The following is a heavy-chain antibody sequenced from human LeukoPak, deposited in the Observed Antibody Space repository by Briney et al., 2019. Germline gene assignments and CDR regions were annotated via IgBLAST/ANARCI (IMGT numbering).Heavy chain of an antibody. CDR1: GGSISSYY. V-gene: IGHV4-59*12. D-gene: IGHD6-19*01. CDR2: IYYSGST. CDR3: ASLSSSGWPDY. J-gene: IGHJ4*02. Sequence: SETLSLTCTVSGGSISSYYWSWIRQPPGKGLEWIGYIYYSGSTNYNPSLKSRVTISVDTSKNQFSLKLSSVTAADTAVYYCASLSSSGWPDYWGQGTLVTVSS.